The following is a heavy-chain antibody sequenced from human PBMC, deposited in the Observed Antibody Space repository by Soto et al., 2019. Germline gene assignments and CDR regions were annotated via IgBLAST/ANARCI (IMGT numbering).Heavy chain of an antibody. J-gene: IGHJ6*02. CDR2: ISYDGSKE. V-gene: IGHV3-30*18. D-gene: IGHD5-18*01. Sequence: QVQLVESGGGVVQPGRSLRLSCAASGFTFSSYGMHWVRQAPGMGLEWVAVISYDGSKEFYADSVKGRFTISRDNSKNTLYLQMNSLRAEDTAVYYCAKDLRLWSKDYYYYGMDVWGQGTTVTVSS. CDR1: GFTFSSYG. CDR3: AKDLRLWSKDYYYYGMDV.